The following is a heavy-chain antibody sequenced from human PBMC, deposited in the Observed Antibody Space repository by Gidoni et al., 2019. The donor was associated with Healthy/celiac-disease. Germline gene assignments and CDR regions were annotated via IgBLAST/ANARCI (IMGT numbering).Heavy chain of an antibody. J-gene: IGHJ4*02. D-gene: IGHD4-4*01. V-gene: IGHV4-4*02. Sequence: QVQLQESGPGLVKPSGTLSLTCAVSGGSISSSNWWSWVRQPPGTVLEWIGEIYHSGSTNYNPPLKSRVTISVDKSKNQFSLKLSSVTAADTAVYYCARYPIYSKGDYFDYWGQGTLATVSS. CDR2: IYHSGST. CDR1: GGSISSSNW. CDR3: ARYPIYSKGDYFDY.